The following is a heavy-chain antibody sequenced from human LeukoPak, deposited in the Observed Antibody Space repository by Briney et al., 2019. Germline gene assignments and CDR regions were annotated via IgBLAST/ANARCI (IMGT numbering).Heavy chain of an antibody. D-gene: IGHD1-14*01. CDR1: GGSFSGYY. V-gene: IGHV4-34*01. Sequence: SETLSLTCAVYGGSFSGYYWSRLRQPPGKGLEWIGEINHSGSTNYNPSLKSRVTISVDTSKNQFSLKLSSVTAADTAVYYCARERTRHFDYWGQGTLVTVSS. CDR2: INHSGST. J-gene: IGHJ4*02. CDR3: ARERTRHFDY.